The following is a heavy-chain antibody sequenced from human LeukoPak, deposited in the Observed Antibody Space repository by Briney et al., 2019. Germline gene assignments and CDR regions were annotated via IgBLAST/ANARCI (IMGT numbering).Heavy chain of an antibody. CDR3: VRDLRLGIGY. D-gene: IGHD3-16*01. V-gene: IGHV3-48*02. J-gene: IGHJ4*02. CDR2: ISSSSTTI. CDR1: GFTFNTYS. Sequence: GGSLRLSCAASGFTFNTYSMSWVRQAPGKGLEWVSYISSSSTTIYYADSVKGRFSISRDNAKNSLYLQMNSLRDEDTAVYYCVRDLRLGIGYWGQGTLVTVSS.